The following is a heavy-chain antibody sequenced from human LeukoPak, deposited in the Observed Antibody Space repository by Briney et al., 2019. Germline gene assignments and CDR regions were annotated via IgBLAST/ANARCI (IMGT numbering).Heavy chain of an antibody. D-gene: IGHD4-17*01. CDR3: ARGPDYGDYVGTEVDAFDI. V-gene: IGHV3-7*01. CDR2: IKKDGSEK. CDR1: GFTFSSYW. J-gene: IGHJ3*02. Sequence: AGGSLRLSCAASGFTFSSYWMSWVRQAPGKGLEWVANIKKDGSEKYYVDSVKGRFTISRDNAKTSLYLQMNSLRAEDTAVYYCARGPDYGDYVGTEVDAFDIWGQGTMVTVSS.